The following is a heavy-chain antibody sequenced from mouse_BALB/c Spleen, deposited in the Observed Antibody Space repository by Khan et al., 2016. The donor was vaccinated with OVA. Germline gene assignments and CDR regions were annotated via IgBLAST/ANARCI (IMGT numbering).Heavy chain of an antibody. V-gene: IGHV5-9-3*01. Sequence: EVQLVESGGGLVKPGGSLKLSCAASGFTFSTYAMSWVRQTPEKRLEWVATISSDGDYTYYPDNVTGRFTFSRDNAKNTLYLQMSSLRSEDAAVYYCATTTYRNFAYWGQGTLVTVSA. CDR2: ISSDGDYT. D-gene: IGHD2-5*01. J-gene: IGHJ3*01. CDR3: ATTTYRNFAY. CDR1: GFTFSTYA.